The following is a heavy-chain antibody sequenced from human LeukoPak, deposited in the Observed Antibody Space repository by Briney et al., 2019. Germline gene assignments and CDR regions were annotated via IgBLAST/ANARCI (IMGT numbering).Heavy chain of an antibody. CDR3: AREKPEIDYYDSSGYYSNWFDP. Sequence: PSQTLSLTCTVSSGSISSGSYYWSWIRQPAGKGLEWIGRISTSGSTNYNPSLKSRVTISVDTSKNQFSLKLSSVTAADTAVYYCAREKPEIDYYDSSGYYSNWFDPWGQGTLVTVSS. CDR2: ISTSGST. V-gene: IGHV4-61*02. CDR1: SGSISSGSYY. J-gene: IGHJ5*02. D-gene: IGHD3-22*01.